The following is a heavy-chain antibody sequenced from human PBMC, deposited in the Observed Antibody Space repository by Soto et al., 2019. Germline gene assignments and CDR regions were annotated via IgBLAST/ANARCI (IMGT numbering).Heavy chain of an antibody. CDR1: VCGMSGDSGC. CDR3: ARSGYGYYYYYGMDV. D-gene: IGHD5-18*01. J-gene: IGHJ6*02. Sequence: WTVVVCGMSGDSGCRRMISKKPGKGLEWIGSIYYSGSTYYNPSLKSRVTISVDTSKNQFSLKLSSVTAADTAVYYCARSGYGYYYYYGMDVWGQGTTVTVSS. CDR2: IYYSGST. V-gene: IGHV4-39*01.